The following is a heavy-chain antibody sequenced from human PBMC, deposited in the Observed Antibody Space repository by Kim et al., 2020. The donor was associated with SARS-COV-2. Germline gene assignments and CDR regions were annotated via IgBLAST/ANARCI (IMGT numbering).Heavy chain of an antibody. J-gene: IGHJ5*02. CDR3: ARSSSGSYSWFWFDP. D-gene: IGHD1-26*01. V-gene: IGHV1-3*01. Sequence: TKYAQEVQGRVPITRDTSASTAYMELSSLRSEDTAVYYCARSSSGSYSWFWFDPWGQGTLVTVSS. CDR2: T.